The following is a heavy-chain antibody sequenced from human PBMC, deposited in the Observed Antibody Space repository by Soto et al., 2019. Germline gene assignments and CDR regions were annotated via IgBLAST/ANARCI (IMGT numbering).Heavy chain of an antibody. Sequence: ASVKVSCKASGYTFTSYYMHWVRQAPGQGLEWMGIINPSGGSTSYAQKFQGRVTMTRDTSTSTVYMELSSLRSEDTAVYYCARSITMVRGVITPGSLDYWGQGTLVTVSS. CDR3: ARSITMVRGVITPGSLDY. J-gene: IGHJ4*02. CDR2: INPSGGST. V-gene: IGHV1-46*03. D-gene: IGHD3-10*01. CDR1: GYTFTSYY.